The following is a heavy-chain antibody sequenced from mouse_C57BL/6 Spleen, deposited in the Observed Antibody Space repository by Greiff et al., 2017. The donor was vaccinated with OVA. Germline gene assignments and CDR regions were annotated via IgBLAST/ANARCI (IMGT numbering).Heavy chain of an antibody. CDR1: GFSFTSYG. V-gene: IGHV2-6*03. J-gene: IGHJ4*01. D-gene: IGHD2-5*01. CDR2: IWSDGST. CDR3: ARGDYSNFYAMDY. Sequence: QVQLQQSGPGLVAPSQSLSITCTVSGFSFTSYGVHWVRQPPGKGLEWLVVIWSDGSTTYNSALKSRLSISKDNSKSQVFLKMNSLQTDDTAMYYCARGDYSNFYAMDYWGQGTSVTVSS.